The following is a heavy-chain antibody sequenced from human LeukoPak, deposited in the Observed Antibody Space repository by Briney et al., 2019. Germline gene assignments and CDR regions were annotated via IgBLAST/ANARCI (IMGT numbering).Heavy chain of an antibody. D-gene: IGHD2-15*01. CDR3: ARPMDFVVVVAATFAFDI. CDR2: INTGNGNT. Sequence: ASVKVSCKASGYTFTNYAMHWVRQAPGQRLEWMGWINTGNGNTRYSQKFQDRVTITRNTSANTAYMELSSLRSEDTAVYYCARPMDFVVVVAATFAFDIWGQGTMVTVSS. J-gene: IGHJ3*02. CDR1: GYTFTNYA. V-gene: IGHV1-3*04.